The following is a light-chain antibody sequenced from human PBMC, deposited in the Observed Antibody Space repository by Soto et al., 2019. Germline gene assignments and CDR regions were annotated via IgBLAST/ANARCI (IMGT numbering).Light chain of an antibody. Sequence: IQMTQSPSSLSASVGDRVTITCRASQAIRNDLGWYQQKPGKAPKRLIYAASKLETGFPSRFSGSGSGQYFSLTISSLQPADFATYYCQQFDNLPYTFGQGTKVEIK. CDR2: AAS. V-gene: IGKV1-6*01. CDR3: QQFDNLPYT. CDR1: QAIRND. J-gene: IGKJ2*01.